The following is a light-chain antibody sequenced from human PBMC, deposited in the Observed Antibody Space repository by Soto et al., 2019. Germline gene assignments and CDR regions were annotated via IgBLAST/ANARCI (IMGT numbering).Light chain of an antibody. J-gene: IGLJ2*01. CDR2: DVS. V-gene: IGLV2-14*03. Sequence: QSALNQPASVSGSPGQSITISCTGTSADVGGYDYVSWYQQHPGKAPKLMIYDVSNRPSGVSNRFSGSKSANTASLTISGLQAEDEADYYCSSYTSYTTVLFGGGTKLTVL. CDR1: SADVGGYDY. CDR3: SSYTSYTTVL.